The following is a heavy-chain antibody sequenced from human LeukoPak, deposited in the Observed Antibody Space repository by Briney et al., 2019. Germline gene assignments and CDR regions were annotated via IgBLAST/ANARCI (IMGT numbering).Heavy chain of an antibody. V-gene: IGHV1-2*02. D-gene: IGHD3-16*02. Sequence: ASVKVSCKASGYTFTGYYMHWVRQAPGQGLEWMGWINPNSGGTNYAQKFQGRVTMTRDTSISTAYMELSRLRSDDTAVYYCARAGKSLRNPAYWFDPWGQGTLVTVSS. CDR2: INPNSGGT. CDR3: ARAGKSLRNPAYWFDP. J-gene: IGHJ5*02. CDR1: GYTFTGYY.